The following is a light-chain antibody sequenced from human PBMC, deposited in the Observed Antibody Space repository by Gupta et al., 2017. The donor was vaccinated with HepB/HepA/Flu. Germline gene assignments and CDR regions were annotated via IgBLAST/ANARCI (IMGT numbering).Light chain of an antibody. J-gene: IGKJ3*01. CDR2: DAS. CDR1: QDINNY. V-gene: IGKV1-33*01. CDR3: QQYDNLPFT. Sequence: DVQMTQSPSSLSASVGDSVTITCQASQDINNYLNWYQQKPGKAPKLLIYDASNLETGVPSRFSGSGSGADFTFTIYSLQPEDIATYYCQQYDNLPFTFGPGTKVDIK.